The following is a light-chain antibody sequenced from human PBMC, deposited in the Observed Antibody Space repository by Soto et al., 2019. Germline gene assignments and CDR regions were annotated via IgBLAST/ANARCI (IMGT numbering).Light chain of an antibody. V-gene: IGKV3-20*01. CDR1: QNVSSSY. CDR3: HQYNSPPGT. Sequence: EIVLTQSPGTLSLSPGERANLSCRTSQNVSSSYFAWYQHKPGQAPRLLIYGASRRATGIPDRFSGSGSGTDFTLTISRLEPEDFAVYYCHQYNSPPGTFGQGTKLDIK. J-gene: IGKJ2*01. CDR2: GAS.